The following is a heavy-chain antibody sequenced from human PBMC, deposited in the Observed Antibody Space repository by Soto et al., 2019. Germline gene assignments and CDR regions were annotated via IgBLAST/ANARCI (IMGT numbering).Heavy chain of an antibody. D-gene: IGHD3-3*01. V-gene: IGHV3-33*01. Sequence: PGGSLRLSCAASGFTFSSYGMHWVRQAPGKGLEWVAVIWYDGSNKWYADSVKGRFTISRDNSKNTLYLEMNSLRAEDTAVYYCARGNYDFCSGLDYWGQGALVTVSS. CDR3: ARGNYDFCSGLDY. CDR1: GFTFSSYG. CDR2: IWYDGSNK. J-gene: IGHJ4*02.